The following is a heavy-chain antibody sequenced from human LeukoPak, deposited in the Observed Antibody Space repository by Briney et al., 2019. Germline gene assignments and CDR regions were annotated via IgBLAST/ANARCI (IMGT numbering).Heavy chain of an antibody. CDR1: GYTFTSCG. Sequence: ASGKVSCKASGYTFTSCGISWVRQAPGQGLEGMGGIIPIFGTANYAQKFQGRVTITTDESTSPAYMELSSLTSEDTAVYYCARDGGITGTTGYFWGQGTLVTVSS. CDR3: ARDGGITGTTGYF. J-gene: IGHJ4*02. CDR2: IIPIFGTA. V-gene: IGHV1-69*05. D-gene: IGHD1-7*01.